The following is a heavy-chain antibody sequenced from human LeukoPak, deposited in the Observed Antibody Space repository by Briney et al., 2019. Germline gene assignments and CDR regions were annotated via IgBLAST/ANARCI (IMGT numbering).Heavy chain of an antibody. D-gene: IGHD3-10*01. CDR2: IIPILGIA. J-gene: IGHJ4*02. CDR3: ARRLSGSSSGIN. Sequence: SVTDSFMASGGTFISYAISWVRQAPGQGLEWMGSIIPILGIANYGQKFQGRLTITADKPTSTAYMELSSMRSEDTAVYYRARRLSGSSSGINWGEGTLVTVSS. V-gene: IGHV1-69*04. CDR1: GGTFISYA.